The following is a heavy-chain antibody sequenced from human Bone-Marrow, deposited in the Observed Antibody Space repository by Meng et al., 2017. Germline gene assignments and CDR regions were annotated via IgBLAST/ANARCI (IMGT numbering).Heavy chain of an antibody. CDR2: INPNSGGT. CDR3: ARVRWELPDY. J-gene: IGHJ4*02. CDR1: GYTFTGHY. Sequence: VQLGQCGAGVKKPGAPGKVSCKASGYTFTGHYMHWVRQAPGQGLEWMGRINPNSGGTNYAQKFQGRVTMTRDTSISTAYMELSRLRSDDTAVYYCARVRWELPDYWGQGTLVTVSS. D-gene: IGHD1-26*01. V-gene: IGHV1-2*06.